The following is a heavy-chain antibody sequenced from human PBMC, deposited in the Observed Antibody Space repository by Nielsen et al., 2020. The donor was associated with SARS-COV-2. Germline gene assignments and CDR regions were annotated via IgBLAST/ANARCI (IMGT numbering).Heavy chain of an antibody. Sequence: VRQMPGKGLEWVSVIYSGGSSTYYADSVKGRFTISRDNSKNSLYLQMNSLRDEDTAVYYCARGNAYDILTGYPPDAFDIWGQGTMVTVSS. D-gene: IGHD3-9*01. J-gene: IGHJ3*02. CDR2: IYSGGSST. V-gene: IGHV3-23*03. CDR3: ARGNAYDILTGYPPDAFDI.